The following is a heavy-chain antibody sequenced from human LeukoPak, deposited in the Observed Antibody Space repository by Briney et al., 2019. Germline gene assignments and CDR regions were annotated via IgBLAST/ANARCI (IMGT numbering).Heavy chain of an antibody. J-gene: IGHJ4*02. D-gene: IGHD6-6*01. CDR3: ATGKASWDF. CDR1: GGSISSYY. V-gene: IGHV4-59*01. CDR2: IYYSGST. Sequence: SETLSLTCTVSGGSISSYYWSWIRQPPGKGLEWIGYIYYSGSTNYNPSLKSRVTTSVDTSKNQFSLNLSSVTAADTAVYYCATGKASWDFWGQGTLVTVSS.